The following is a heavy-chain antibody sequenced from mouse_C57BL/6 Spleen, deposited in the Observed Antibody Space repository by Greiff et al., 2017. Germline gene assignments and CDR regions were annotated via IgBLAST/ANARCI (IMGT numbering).Heavy chain of an antibody. CDR2: IDPENGDT. CDR1: GFNIKDDY. CDR3: TAHYGSSPYYAMDY. D-gene: IGHD1-1*01. Sequence: VQLKQSGAELVRPGASVKLSCTASGFNIKDDYMHWVKQRPEQGLEWIGWIDPENGDTEYASKFQGKATITADTSSNTAYLQLSSLTSEDTAVYYCTAHYGSSPYYAMDYWGQGTSVTVSS. V-gene: IGHV14-4*01. J-gene: IGHJ4*01.